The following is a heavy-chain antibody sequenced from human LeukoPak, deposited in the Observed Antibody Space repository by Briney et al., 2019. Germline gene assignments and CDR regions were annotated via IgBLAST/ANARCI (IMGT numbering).Heavy chain of an antibody. CDR2: VFHSGTT. CDR1: GGSISSGDYY. J-gene: IGHJ4*02. Sequence: SSETLSLTCTVSGGSISSGDYYWSWIRQPPGQGPEWIGEVFHSGTTNDNPSLKSRVTMSADKSKNQFSLTLNSVTAADTATYYCARAVGDYMRYGGYFIDSWGQGTLVVVSS. D-gene: IGHD3-22*01. V-gene: IGHV4-30-4*01. CDR3: ARAVGDYMRYGGYFIDS.